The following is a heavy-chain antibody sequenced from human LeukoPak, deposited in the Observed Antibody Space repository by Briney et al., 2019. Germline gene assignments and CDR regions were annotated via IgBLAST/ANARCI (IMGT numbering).Heavy chain of an antibody. D-gene: IGHD3-10*01. CDR2: IKQDGSEK. V-gene: IGHV3-7*01. Sequence: GGSLRLSCAASGFTFSSYWMSWVRQAPGKGLEWVANIKQDGSEKYYVDSVKGRFTISRDNAKNSLYLQMSSLRAEDTAVYYCARLLVYNSGGEAFDYWGQGTLVTVSS. CDR3: ARLLVYNSGGEAFDY. CDR1: GFTFSSYW. J-gene: IGHJ4*02.